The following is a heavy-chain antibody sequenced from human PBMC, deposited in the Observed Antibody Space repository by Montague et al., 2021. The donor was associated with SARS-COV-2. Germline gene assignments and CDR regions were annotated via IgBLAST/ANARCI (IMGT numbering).Heavy chain of an antibody. CDR1: GFSLSTSGMR. V-gene: IGHV2-70*04. CDR3: ARTYYYGSGSYYTYYFDY. CDR2: IDWDDDK. Sequence: PALVNPTQTLTLSCTFSGFSLSTSGMRASWIRQPPGEALEWLARIDWDDDKYYSTSLKTRLTISKDTSKNQVVLTMTNMDPVDTATYYCARTYYYGSGSYYTYYFDYWGQGTLVTVSS. J-gene: IGHJ4*02. D-gene: IGHD3-10*01.